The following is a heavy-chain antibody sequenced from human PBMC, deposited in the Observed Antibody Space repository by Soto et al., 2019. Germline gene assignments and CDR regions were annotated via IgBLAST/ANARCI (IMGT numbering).Heavy chain of an antibody. Sequence: EVQLVESGGGLVKPGGSLRLSCAASGFTFSSYSMNWVRQAPGKGLEWVSSISSSSSYIYYADSVKGRFTISRDNAKNSLYLQMNSLRAEDTAVYYCARVFLYYYDSSGYYVGGPTDYWGQGTMVTVSS. D-gene: IGHD3-22*01. CDR2: ISSSSSYI. V-gene: IGHV3-21*01. CDR3: ARVFLYYYDSSGYYVGGPTDY. J-gene: IGHJ4*02. CDR1: GFTFSSYS.